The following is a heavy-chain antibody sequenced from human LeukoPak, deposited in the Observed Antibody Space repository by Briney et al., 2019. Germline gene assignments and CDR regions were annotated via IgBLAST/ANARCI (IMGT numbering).Heavy chain of an antibody. J-gene: IGHJ4*02. CDR3: ARVRRGGYNWGYYFDY. CDR1: GGTFSSYA. Sequence: GASVKVSCKASGGTFSSYAISWVRQAPGQGLEWMGRIIPILGIANYAQKFQGRVTITADKSTSTAYMELSSLRSEDTAVYYCARVRRGGYNWGYYFDYWGQGTLVTVSS. CDR2: IIPILGIA. D-gene: IGHD5-24*01. V-gene: IGHV1-69*04.